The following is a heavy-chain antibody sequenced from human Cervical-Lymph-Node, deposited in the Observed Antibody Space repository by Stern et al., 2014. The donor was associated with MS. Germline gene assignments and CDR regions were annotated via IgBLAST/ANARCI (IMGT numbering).Heavy chain of an antibody. Sequence: EVQLVESGAEVKKPGESLKISCKGSGYSFTSYWIGWVRQMPGKGLEWMGIIYPGDSDTRYSPSFQGQVTISADKSISTAYLQWSSLKASDTAMYYCARHVSYDSSGDQVAAFDIWGQGTMVTVSS. CDR3: ARHVSYDSSGDQVAAFDI. V-gene: IGHV5-51*01. J-gene: IGHJ3*02. CDR1: GYSFTSYW. D-gene: IGHD3-22*01. CDR2: IYPGDSDT.